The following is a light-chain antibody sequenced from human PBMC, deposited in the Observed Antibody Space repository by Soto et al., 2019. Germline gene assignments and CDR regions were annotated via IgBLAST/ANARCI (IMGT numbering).Light chain of an antibody. Sequence: EIVLTQSPGTLSLSPGERATLSCRASQSVSSSYLAWYQKKPGQAPRLLIYGASSRATGIPDRFSGSGSGTDFTLTISRLEPEDFAVYFCQHYGNSPPFTFGQGTKVEIK. J-gene: IGKJ2*01. CDR3: QHYGNSPPFT. V-gene: IGKV3-20*01. CDR1: QSVSSSY. CDR2: GAS.